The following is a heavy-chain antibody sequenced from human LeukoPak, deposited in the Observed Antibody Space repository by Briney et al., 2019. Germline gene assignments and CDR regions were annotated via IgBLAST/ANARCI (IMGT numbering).Heavy chain of an antibody. J-gene: IGHJ6*02. CDR2: IYSGGST. CDR3: ARAVPYYYYGMDV. D-gene: IGHD2-2*01. V-gene: IGHV3-66*01. CDR1: GFTVSSSY. Sequence: QPGVSLRLSCAASGFTVSSSYMSWVRQAPGKGLEWVSVIYSGGSTYYADSVKGRFTISRDNSKNTLYLQMNSLRAEDTAVYYCARAVPYYYYGMDVWGQGTTVTVSS.